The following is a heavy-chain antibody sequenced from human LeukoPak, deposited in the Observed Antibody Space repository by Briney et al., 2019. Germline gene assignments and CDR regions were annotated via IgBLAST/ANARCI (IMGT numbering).Heavy chain of an antibody. CDR2: ITGNGGST. CDR3: ATASGSQYAEYFQH. Sequence: GGSLRLSCAASGFTFSSYAMHWVRQAPGKGLQYVSAITGNGGSTYYANSVKGRFIISRDNSKNTLYLQMDNLRADDIAMYYCATASGSQYAEYFQHWGQGTLVTVSS. J-gene: IGHJ1*01. D-gene: IGHD1-26*01. CDR1: GFTFSSYA. V-gene: IGHV3-64*01.